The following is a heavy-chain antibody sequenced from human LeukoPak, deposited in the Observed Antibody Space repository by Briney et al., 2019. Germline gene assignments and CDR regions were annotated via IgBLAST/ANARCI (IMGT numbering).Heavy chain of an antibody. CDR3: AKDIVVVPAGLLGDY. Sequence: PGRSLRLSCAASGFTFISYGMHWVRQAPGKGLEWVAVISYDGSNKYYADSVKGRFTISRDNSKNTLYLQMNSLRAEDTAVYYCAKDIVVVPAGLLGDYWGGGTVVTVSS. J-gene: IGHJ4*02. V-gene: IGHV3-30*18. D-gene: IGHD2-2*01. CDR2: ISYDGSNK. CDR1: GFTFISYG.